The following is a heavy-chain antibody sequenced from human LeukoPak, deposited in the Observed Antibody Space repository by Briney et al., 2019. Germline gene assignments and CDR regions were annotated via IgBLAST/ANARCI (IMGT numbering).Heavy chain of an antibody. CDR1: GFTFSSYA. Sequence: GGSLRLSCAASGFTFSSYAMSWLRQAPGKGLEWVSTIGGSGGSTYYADSVKGRFTISRDNSKNTLYLQMNSLRAEDTAVYYCAKDRANYYGSGSYLYDYWGQGTLVTVSS. J-gene: IGHJ4*02. CDR2: IGGSGGST. CDR3: AKDRANYYGSGSYLYDY. D-gene: IGHD3-10*01. V-gene: IGHV3-23*01.